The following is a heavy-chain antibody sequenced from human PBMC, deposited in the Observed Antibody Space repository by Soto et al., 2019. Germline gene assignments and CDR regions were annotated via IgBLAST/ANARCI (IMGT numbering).Heavy chain of an antibody. V-gene: IGHV5-51*01. CDR2: IYPGDSDT. J-gene: IGHJ4*02. Sequence: PGESLKISCQGLGYNFNIYWIAWVRQMPGKGLEWMGIIYPGDSDTRYSPSFQGQVTISADKSTGTAFLHWSSLKASDTALYYCSRRAGFGAFYFDFWGQGTQVTVSS. CDR3: SRRAGFGAFYFDF. D-gene: IGHD3-3*02. CDR1: GYNFNIYW.